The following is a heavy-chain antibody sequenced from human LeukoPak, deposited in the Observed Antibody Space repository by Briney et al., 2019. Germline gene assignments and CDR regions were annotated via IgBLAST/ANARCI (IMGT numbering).Heavy chain of an antibody. CDR1: GYTFTGYY. V-gene: IGHV1-2*06. J-gene: IGHJ6*03. Sequence: ASVKVSCKASGYTFTGYYIHWVRQAPGQGLEGMGRINPNSGGTNYAQNFQGRVTMTRDTSISTAYMDLSRLRSDDTAVYYCARAKSGALLWFGAPTLDRKRYYYYYMDVWGKGTTVTVSS. CDR2: INPNSGGT. CDR3: ARAKSGALLWFGAPTLDRKRYYYYYMDV. D-gene: IGHD3-10*01.